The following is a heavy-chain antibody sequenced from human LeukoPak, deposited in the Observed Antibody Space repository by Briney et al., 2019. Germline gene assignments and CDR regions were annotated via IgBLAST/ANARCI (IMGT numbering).Heavy chain of an antibody. CDR2: IYHSGST. J-gene: IGHJ3*02. CDR1: GGSISSSNW. Sequence: SGTLSLTCAVSGGSISSSNWWSWVRQPPGKGLEWIGEIYHSGSTNYNPSLKSRVTISVDRSKNQFSLKLSSVTAADTAVYYCASSIPPTDKYYDFWSGYPYPDAFDIWGQGTMVTVSS. V-gene: IGHV4-4*02. D-gene: IGHD3-3*01. CDR3: ASSIPPTDKYYDFWSGYPYPDAFDI.